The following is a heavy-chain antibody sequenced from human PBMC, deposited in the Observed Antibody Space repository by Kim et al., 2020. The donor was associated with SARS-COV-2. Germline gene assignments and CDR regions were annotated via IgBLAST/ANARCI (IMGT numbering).Heavy chain of an antibody. CDR3: ARGFDY. V-gene: IGHV4-59*08. CDR2: IYYSGST. Sequence: SETLSLTCTVSGGSISSYYWSWIRQPPGKGLEWIGYIYYSGSTHYNPSLKSRVTITVDTANNQFSLKLSSVPAADTAGYYCARGFDYWGQGTLVTVSS. J-gene: IGHJ4*02. CDR1: GGSISSYY.